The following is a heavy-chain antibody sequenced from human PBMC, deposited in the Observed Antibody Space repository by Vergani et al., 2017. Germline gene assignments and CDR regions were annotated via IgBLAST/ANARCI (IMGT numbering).Heavy chain of an antibody. CDR1: GGSFSGYY. CDR3: ARPILVRGVIIMLGL. D-gene: IGHD3-10*01. Sequence: QVQLQQWGAGLLKPSETLSLTCAVYGGSFSGYYWSWIRQPPGKGLEWIGEINHSGSTNYNPSLKSRVTISLDTSKNQFSLKLSSVTAADTAVYYCARPILVRGVIIMLGLWGQGTLVTVSS. CDR2: INHSGST. J-gene: IGHJ4*02. V-gene: IGHV4-34*01.